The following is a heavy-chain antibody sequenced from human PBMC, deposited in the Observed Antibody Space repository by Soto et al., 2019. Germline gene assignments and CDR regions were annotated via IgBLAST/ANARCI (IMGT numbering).Heavy chain of an antibody. V-gene: IGHV4-59*01. CDR2: IYYSGST. CDR3: ARGKYYYGSGSYWGYGMDV. Sequence: QVQLQESGPGLVKPSETLSLTCTVSGGSISSYYWSWIRQPPGKGLEWIGYIYYSGSTNYNPSLKSRVTIPVDTSKNQFSLKLNSVTAADTAVYYCARGKYYYGSGSYWGYGMDVWGQGSTVTVSS. J-gene: IGHJ6*02. D-gene: IGHD3-10*01. CDR1: GGSISSYY.